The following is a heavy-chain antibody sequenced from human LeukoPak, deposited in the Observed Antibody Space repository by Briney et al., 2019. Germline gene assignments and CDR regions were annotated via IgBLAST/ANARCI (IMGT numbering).Heavy chain of an antibody. CDR2: ISSSGFIM. CDR3: ARQSSIWNDGTNTDFNS. CDR1: GFTFSSYE. J-gene: IGHJ4*02. V-gene: IGHV3-48*03. D-gene: IGHD1-1*01. Sequence: PGGSLRLSCAASGFTFSSYEMNRVRQAPGKGLEWVSYISSSGFIMYYADSVEGRFTISRDNAKNSLYLQMNSLRVEDTAVYFCARQSSIWNDGTNTDFNSWGQGTLVTVSS.